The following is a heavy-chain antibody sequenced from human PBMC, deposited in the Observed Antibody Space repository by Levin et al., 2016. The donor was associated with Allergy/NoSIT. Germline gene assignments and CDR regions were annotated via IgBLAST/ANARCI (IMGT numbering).Heavy chain of an antibody. J-gene: IGHJ3*02. CDR3: ARHSGRYSGYDDAFDI. V-gene: IGHV4-59*08. CDR2: IFYSGNT. CDR1: GGSMSGYF. D-gene: IGHD5-12*01. Sequence: SETLSLTCTVSGGSMSGYFWSWIRQPPGKGLEWIGYIFYSGNTNYNPSLKSRVTISVDTSKNQFSLKLSSVTAADTAVYYCARHSGRYSGYDDAFDIWGQGTMVTVSS.